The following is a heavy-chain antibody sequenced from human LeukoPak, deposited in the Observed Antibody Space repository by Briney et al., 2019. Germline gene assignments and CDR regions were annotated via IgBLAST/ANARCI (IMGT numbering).Heavy chain of an antibody. J-gene: IGHJ3*02. CDR2: IYHRGST. CDR3: ARARGRYFDWLPSDAFDI. Sequence: SETLSLTCAVSGYFMSSGYYWGWIRQPPGKGLEWIGSIYHRGSTYYNPSLKSRVTISVDTSKNQFSLKLSSLTAADTAVYYCARARGRYFDWLPSDAFDIWGQGTMVTVSS. V-gene: IGHV4-38-2*01. CDR1: GYFMSSGYY. D-gene: IGHD3-9*01.